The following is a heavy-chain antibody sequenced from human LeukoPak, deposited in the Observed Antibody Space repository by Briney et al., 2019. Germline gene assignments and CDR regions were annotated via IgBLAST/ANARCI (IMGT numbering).Heavy chain of an antibody. CDR2: ISYDGSNK. CDR1: GFTFSSYT. J-gene: IGHJ4*02. V-gene: IGHV3-30-3*01. Sequence: GGSLRLSCAASGFTFSSYTMHWVRQAPGKGLEWVAVISYDGSNKYYADSVKGRFTISRDNSKNTLYLQMNSLRAEDTAVYYCARDRVGIAAAGTPYYFEYWGQGTLVTVSS. CDR3: ARDRVGIAAAGTPYYFEY. D-gene: IGHD6-13*01.